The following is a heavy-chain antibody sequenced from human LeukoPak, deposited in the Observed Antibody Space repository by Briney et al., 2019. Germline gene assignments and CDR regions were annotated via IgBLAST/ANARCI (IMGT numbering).Heavy chain of an antibody. CDR3: ARDTTRDNWFDP. D-gene: IGHD1-26*01. CDR1: GYTFTAYG. CDR2: INPNSGGT. V-gene: IGHV1-2*02. J-gene: IGHJ5*02. Sequence: ASVKVSRKASGYTFTAYGFSWVRQAPGQGLEWMGWINPNSGGTNYAQKFQGRVTMTRDTSISTAYMELSGLRSDDTAVYYCARDTTRDNWFDPWGQGTLVTVSS.